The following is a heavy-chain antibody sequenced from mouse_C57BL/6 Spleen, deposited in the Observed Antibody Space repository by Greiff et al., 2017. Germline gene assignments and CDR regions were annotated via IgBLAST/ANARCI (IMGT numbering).Heavy chain of an antibody. V-gene: IGHV1-26*01. CDR3: ARDGKGGPFAY. J-gene: IGHJ3*01. D-gene: IGHD2-1*01. Sequence: VQLQQSGPELVKPGASVKISCKASGYTFTDYYMNWVKQSHGKSLEWIGDINPNNGGTSYNQKFKGKATLTVDKSSSTAYMELRSLTSEDSAVYYCARDGKGGPFAYWGQGTLVTVSA. CDR2: INPNNGGT. CDR1: GYTFTDYY.